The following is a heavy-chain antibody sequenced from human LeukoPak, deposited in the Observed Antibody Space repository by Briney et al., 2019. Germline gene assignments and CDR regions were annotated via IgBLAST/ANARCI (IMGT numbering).Heavy chain of an antibody. Sequence: GRSLRLSCAASGFTFDDYAMHWVRQAPGKGLEWVSGISWNSGSIGYADSVKGRFTISRDNAKNSLYLQMNSLRAEDTASYYCAKVHGRDWYFDLWGRGTLVTVSS. CDR2: ISWNSGSI. CDR3: AKVHGRDWYFDL. CDR1: GFTFDDYA. J-gene: IGHJ2*01. D-gene: IGHD2-15*01. V-gene: IGHV3-9*01.